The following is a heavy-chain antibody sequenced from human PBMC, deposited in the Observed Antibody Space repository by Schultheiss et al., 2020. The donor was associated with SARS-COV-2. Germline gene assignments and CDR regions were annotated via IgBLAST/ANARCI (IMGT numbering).Heavy chain of an antibody. CDR3: ARVPGYYGMDV. V-gene: IGHV4-31*03. CDR1: GGSITSGAYY. J-gene: IGHJ6*02. Sequence: SETLSLTCTVSGGSITSGAYYWSWIRQHPGKGLEYIGHIYNSGSPAYNPSLKSRVAISKDTSKNQVSLKLTSVTAADRAVYYCARVPGYYGMDVWGQGTTVTVSS. D-gene: IGHD1-1*01. CDR2: IYNSGSP.